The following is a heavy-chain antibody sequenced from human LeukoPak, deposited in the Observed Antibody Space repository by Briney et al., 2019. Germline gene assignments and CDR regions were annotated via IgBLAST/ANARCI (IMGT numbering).Heavy chain of an antibody. CDR3: ARDLSIRFGQLTHEPLDY. Sequence: ASVKVSCKASGDIFNSFAISWVRQAPGQGLEWMGRIIPTIDITNYAQKFQDRVTITADKSTNTAYMELSSLTSEDTAMYYCARDLSIRFGQLTHEPLDYWGQGTLVTVSS. D-gene: IGHD3-10*01. J-gene: IGHJ4*02. V-gene: IGHV1-69*04. CDR2: IIPTIDIT. CDR1: GDIFNSFA.